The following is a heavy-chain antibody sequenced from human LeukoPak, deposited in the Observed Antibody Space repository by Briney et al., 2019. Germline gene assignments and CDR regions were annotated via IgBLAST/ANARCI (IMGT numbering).Heavy chain of an antibody. CDR3: ARGRCGGDCYSPFYYYYYYMDV. Sequence: SETLSLTCSVSGASISSGSNYWGWIRQPPGKTLEWIGSIYSSGSTYYNPSLKSRVTISVDTSKNQFSLKLSSVTAADTAVYYCARGRCGGDCYSPFYYYYYYMDVWGKGTTVTVSS. D-gene: IGHD2-21*02. J-gene: IGHJ6*03. CDR2: IYSSGST. V-gene: IGHV4-39*07. CDR1: GASISSGSNY.